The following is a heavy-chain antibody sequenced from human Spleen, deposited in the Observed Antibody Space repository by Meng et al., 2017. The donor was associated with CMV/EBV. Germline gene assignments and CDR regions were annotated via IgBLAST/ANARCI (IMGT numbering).Heavy chain of an antibody. D-gene: IGHD6-19*01. V-gene: IGHV4-61*01. CDR3: AKETSISVAAPNAFDI. CDR2: VYYTGSA. Sequence: SETLSLTCTVSGGSISSSSYYWGWIRQPPGKGLEWIGYVYYTGSANYNPSLKSRVTISVDTSKSQFSLKLSSVTAADTAVYYCAKETSISVAAPNAFDIWGQGTMVTVSS. CDR1: GGSISSSSYY. J-gene: IGHJ3*02.